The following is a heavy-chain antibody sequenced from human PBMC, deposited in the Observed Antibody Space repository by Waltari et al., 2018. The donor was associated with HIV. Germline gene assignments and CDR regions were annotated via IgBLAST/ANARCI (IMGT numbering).Heavy chain of an antibody. J-gene: IGHJ6*02. D-gene: IGHD3-16*01. CDR2: IYYSGST. CDR1: GGPISRSNYY. CDR3: TSGGVGSTEDFYYGMDV. Sequence: QLHLQQSGPGLVNPSETLSLSCTVSGGPISRSNYYWGWLRQHPGTGLEGIGSIYYSGSTYYNPSLKSRVTVSVDTSRNQFSLKLYSVTAADTAVYYCTSGGVGSTEDFYYGMDVWGQGTTVTVSS. V-gene: IGHV4-39*01.